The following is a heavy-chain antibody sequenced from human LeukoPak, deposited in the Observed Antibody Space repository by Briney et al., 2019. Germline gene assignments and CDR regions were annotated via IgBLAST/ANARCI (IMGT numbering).Heavy chain of an antibody. J-gene: IGHJ4*02. D-gene: IGHD2-15*01. CDR3: ARGPGSFRRSFDY. V-gene: IGHV4-34*01. Sequence: SETLSLTCAVYGGSFSGYYWSWIRQPPGKGLEWIGEINHSGSTNYNPSLKSRVTISVDTSKNQFSLKLSSVTAADTAVYYCARGPGSFRRSFDYWGQGTLVTVSS. CDR1: GGSFSGYY. CDR2: INHSGST.